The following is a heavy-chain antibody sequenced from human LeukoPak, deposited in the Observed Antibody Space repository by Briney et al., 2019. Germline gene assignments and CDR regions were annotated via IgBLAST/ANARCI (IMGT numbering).Heavy chain of an antibody. Sequence: ASVTVSFTASGYTFTIYGISWVRQAPGQGREWMGWISAYNGNTKYAQKLQGRVSMTTDTSTSTAYMELRSLRSDDTAVYYCARGPYCSGGSCYSQYFDYWGQGTLVTVSA. J-gene: IGHJ4*02. D-gene: IGHD2-15*01. CDR2: ISAYNGNT. CDR3: ARGPYCSGGSCYSQYFDY. V-gene: IGHV1-18*01. CDR1: GYTFTIYG.